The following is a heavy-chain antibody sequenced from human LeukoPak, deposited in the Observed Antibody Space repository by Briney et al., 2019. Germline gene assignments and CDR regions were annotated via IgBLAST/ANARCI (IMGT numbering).Heavy chain of an antibody. J-gene: IGHJ4*02. D-gene: IGHD6-6*01. Sequence: SQTLSLTCTVSGGSISSGDYYWSWIRQPPGKGLEWIGYIYYSGSTYCNPSLKSRVTISVDTSKNQFSLKLSSVTAADTAVYYCARERAARPGGYFDYWGQGTLVTVSS. CDR1: GGSISSGDYY. V-gene: IGHV4-30-4*01. CDR3: ARERAARPGGYFDY. CDR2: IYYSGST.